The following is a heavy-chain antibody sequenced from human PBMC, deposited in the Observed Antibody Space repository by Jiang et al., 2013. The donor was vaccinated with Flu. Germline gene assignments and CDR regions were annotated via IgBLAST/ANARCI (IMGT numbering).Heavy chain of an antibody. CDR1: GGSISSSSYY. D-gene: IGHD3-22*01. J-gene: IGHJ4*02. CDR2: IYYSGST. Sequence: GLVKPSETLSLTCTVSGGSISSSSYYWGWIRQPPGKGLEWIGSIYYSGSTYYNPSLKSRVTISVDTSKNQFSLKLSSVTAADTAVYYCARSYYDSSGYYPGDFDYWGQGTLVTVSS. V-gene: IGHV4-39*07. CDR3: ARSYYDSSGYYPGDFDY.